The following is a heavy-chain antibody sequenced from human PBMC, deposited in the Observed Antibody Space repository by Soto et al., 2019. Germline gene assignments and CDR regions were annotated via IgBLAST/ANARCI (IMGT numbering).Heavy chain of an antibody. CDR2: ISSAGDYT. Sequence: QVQLVESGGDLVKPGGSLRLSCAASGFTFRIYYMTWVRQAPGEGLEWISYISSAGDYTDYAGSVKGRFTISRDNARNSLFLQMNSLRAEDTAVYYCVRANWNVDYWGRGTLVTVSS. D-gene: IGHD1-1*01. CDR3: VRANWNVDY. CDR1: GFTFRIYY. V-gene: IGHV3-11*06. J-gene: IGHJ4*02.